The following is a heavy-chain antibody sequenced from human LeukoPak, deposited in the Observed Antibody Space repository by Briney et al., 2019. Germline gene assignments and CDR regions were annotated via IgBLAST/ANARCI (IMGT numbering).Heavy chain of an antibody. CDR1: GFTFSSYG. D-gene: IGHD3-16*01. V-gene: IGHV3-33*01. Sequence: GTSLRLSCAASGFTFSSYGMHWVRQRPGKGLEWVTVMWSNESHKYYADSVKGRFTVSRDSAKSTPYLQIESLKVGDTAVYYCAREGLLTSPNNAFDVWGQGTMVTVSS. J-gene: IGHJ3*01. CDR3: AREGLLTSPNNAFDV. CDR2: MWSNESHK.